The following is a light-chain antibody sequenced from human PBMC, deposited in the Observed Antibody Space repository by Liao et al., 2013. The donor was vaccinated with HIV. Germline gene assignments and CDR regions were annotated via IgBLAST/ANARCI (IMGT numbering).Light chain of an antibody. CDR3: QVWDSSSDRV. J-gene: IGLJ3*02. V-gene: IGLV3-21*04. Sequence: SYELTQPPSVSLAPGKTARITCGGNNIGTKSVHWYQQKPGQAPVVVIYYDSDRPSGIPERFSGSNSGNTATLTISRVEAGDEADYYCQVWDSSSDRVFGGGTNLTVL. CDR1: NIGTKS. CDR2: YDS.